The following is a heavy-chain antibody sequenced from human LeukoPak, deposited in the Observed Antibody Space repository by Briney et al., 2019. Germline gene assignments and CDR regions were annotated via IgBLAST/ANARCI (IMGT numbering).Heavy chain of an antibody. J-gene: IGHJ4*02. Sequence: SVKVSCKASGGTFSSYAISWVQQAPGQGLEWMGRIIPILGIANYAQKFQGRVTITADKSTSTAYMELSSLRSEDTAVYYCARGQYSYGYCDYWGQGTLVTVSS. CDR1: GGTFSSYA. CDR2: IIPILGIA. D-gene: IGHD5-18*01. V-gene: IGHV1-69*04. CDR3: ARGQYSYGYCDY.